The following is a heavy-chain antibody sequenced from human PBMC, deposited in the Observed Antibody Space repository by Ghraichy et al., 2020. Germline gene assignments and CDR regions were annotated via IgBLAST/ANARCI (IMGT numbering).Heavy chain of an antibody. CDR3: ARDPLRGRMIVVGRYGMDV. CDR2: INPSGGST. Sequence: ASVKVSCKASGYTFTSYYMHWVRQAPGQGLEWMGIINPSGGSTSYAQKFQGRVTMTRDTSTSTVYMELSSLRSEDTAVYYCARDPLRGRMIVVGRYGMDVWGQGTTVTVSS. CDR1: GYTFTSYY. J-gene: IGHJ6*02. V-gene: IGHV1-46*03. D-gene: IGHD3-22*01.